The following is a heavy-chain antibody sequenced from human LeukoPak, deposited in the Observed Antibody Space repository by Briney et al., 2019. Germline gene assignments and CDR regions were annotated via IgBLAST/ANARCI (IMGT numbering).Heavy chain of an antibody. Sequence: PGGSLRLSCAASGFTFSSYAMHWVRQAPGKGLEWVAVISYDGSNKYYADSVKGRFTISRDNSKNTVSLQMNSLRAEDTAVYYCAKAPYGDYTRGYFDYWGQGTLVTVSS. CDR2: ISYDGSNK. D-gene: IGHD4-17*01. CDR1: GFTFSSYA. J-gene: IGHJ4*02. V-gene: IGHV3-30*04. CDR3: AKAPYGDYTRGYFDY.